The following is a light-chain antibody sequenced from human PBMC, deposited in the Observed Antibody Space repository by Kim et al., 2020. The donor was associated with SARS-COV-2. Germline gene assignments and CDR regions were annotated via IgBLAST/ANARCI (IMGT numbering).Light chain of an antibody. CDR2: QDS. CDR1: KLGDKY. CDR3: QAWDSSWV. Sequence: SSSLPPPPSFSVSPGQTASITCSGDKLGDKYACWYQQKPGQSPVLVIYQDSKRPSGIPERFSGSNSGNTATLTISGTQAMDEADYYCQAWDSSWVFGGG. J-gene: IGLJ3*02. V-gene: IGLV3-1*01.